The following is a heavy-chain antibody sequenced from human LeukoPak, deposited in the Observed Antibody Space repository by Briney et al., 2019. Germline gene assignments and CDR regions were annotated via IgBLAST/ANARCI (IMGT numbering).Heavy chain of an antibody. CDR3: AREIYGGNERPYYGMDV. J-gene: IGHJ6*02. CDR2: ISGYNGNT. V-gene: IGHV1-18*01. D-gene: IGHD4-23*01. CDR1: GYTFTTYG. Sequence: ASVKVSCEASGYTFTTYGIGWVRQAPGQGLEWMGWISGYNGNTDYAQKLQGRVTMTTDTSTSTAYMELRSLRSDDTAVYYCAREIYGGNERPYYGMDVWGQGTTVTVSS.